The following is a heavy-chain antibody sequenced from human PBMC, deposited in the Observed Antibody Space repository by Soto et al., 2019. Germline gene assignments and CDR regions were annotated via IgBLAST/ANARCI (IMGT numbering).Heavy chain of an antibody. J-gene: IGHJ4*02. Sequence: GGSLRLSCAASGFTVSSNNISWVRQAPGKGLEWVSLIYSSGSTHYADSVKGRFTISRDNSKNTVHLQMNTLRAEDTAVYYCARRPLNSNGAYWGQGTLVTVSS. CDR3: ARRPLNSNGAY. V-gene: IGHV3-53*01. CDR2: IYSSGST. CDR1: GFTVSSNN. D-gene: IGHD3-22*01.